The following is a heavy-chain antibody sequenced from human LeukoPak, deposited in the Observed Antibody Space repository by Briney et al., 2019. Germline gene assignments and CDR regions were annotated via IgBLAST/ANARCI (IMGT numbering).Heavy chain of an antibody. CDR2: MSPNSGNT. D-gene: IGHD3-22*01. CDR3: AGDYYDSSGYYWSGDDYYYYMDV. CDR1: GYTFTSYD. J-gene: IGHJ6*03. V-gene: IGHV1-8*03. Sequence: ASVKVSCKASGYTFTSYDINWVRQAAGQGLEWMGWMSPNSGNTGYAQKFQGRVTITRNISISTAYMELSSLRSEDTAVYYCAGDYYDSSGYYWSGDDYYYYMDVWGKGTTVTVSS.